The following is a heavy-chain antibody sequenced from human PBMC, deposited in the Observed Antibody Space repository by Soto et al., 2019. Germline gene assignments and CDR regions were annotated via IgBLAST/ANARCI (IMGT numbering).Heavy chain of an antibody. CDR1: DSSLTSYY. Sequence: QVLLQESGPGLVKPSETLSLTCTVSDSSLTSYYWAWIRQPPGKGLEWIGNIYDNGNTNYNPSLNCRVLSSVDTSRIQFFLRLNSVTAAETAMYFCTRVGYSNYDPAVFDYWGPGTRVTVSS. V-gene: IGHV4-59*01. J-gene: IGHJ4*02. CDR3: TRVGYSNYDPAVFDY. CDR2: IYDNGNT. D-gene: IGHD4-4*01.